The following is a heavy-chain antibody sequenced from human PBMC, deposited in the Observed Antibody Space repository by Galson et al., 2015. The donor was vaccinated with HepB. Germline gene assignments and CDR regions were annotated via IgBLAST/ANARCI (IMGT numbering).Heavy chain of an antibody. CDR3: AKDDTSYSSTWHSVFPS. J-gene: IGHJ5*02. CDR1: VVPGRENN. Sequence: SETLSLTCKVSVVPGRENNWSWIRQFAGRGLEWIGRINHRGETNYNPSLNSRVSMSIDTSKTQFSLRLSSVTAADTATYYCAKDDTSYSSTWHSVFPSWGQGTLVTVSS. V-gene: IGHV4-4*07. D-gene: IGHD4-11*01. CDR2: INHRGET.